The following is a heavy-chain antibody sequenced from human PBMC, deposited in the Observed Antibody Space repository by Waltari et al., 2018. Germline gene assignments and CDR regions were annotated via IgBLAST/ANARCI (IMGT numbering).Heavy chain of an antibody. V-gene: IGHV3-64*07. CDR2: IIADGSGT. CDR3: AREVWGYMES. CDR1: GFTFSDNA. D-gene: IGHD3-16*01. J-gene: IGHJ6*02. Sequence: EVQLVESGGGLVQPGGSLRLSCVASGFTFSDNAMHWVRQVPGKGLASISAIIADGSGTNYADSVKGRFTISRDNSKNTVYLQMGSLKAEDTALYYCAREVWGYMESWGQGTTVTVSS.